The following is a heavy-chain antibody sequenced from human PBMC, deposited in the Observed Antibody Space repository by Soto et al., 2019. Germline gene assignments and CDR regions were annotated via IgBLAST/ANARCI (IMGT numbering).Heavy chain of an antibody. CDR2: VNPNSGET. CDR3: SGTGGS. J-gene: IGHJ1*01. Sequence: SVEVSFQVSCQSLHKYDINWVRQAPGQGLEWMGWVNPNSGETGFAQKFQGRITMTRNTSINTVYMELRSLRSDDTVVYFCSGTGGSWGQGTLVTVAS. D-gene: IGHD2-8*02. CDR1: CQSLHKYD. V-gene: IGHV1-8*01.